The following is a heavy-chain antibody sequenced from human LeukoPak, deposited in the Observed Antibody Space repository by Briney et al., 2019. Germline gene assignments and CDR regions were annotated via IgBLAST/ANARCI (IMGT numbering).Heavy chain of an antibody. CDR3: ARRRYFDSDWDDP. CDR1: GFTFSSYG. Sequence: GGSLRLSCAASGFTFSSYGMHWVRQAPGKGLEWVAFIRYDGSNKYYADSVKGRFTISRDNSKNTLYLQMNSLRAEDTAVYYCARRRYFDSDWDDPWGQGTLVTVSS. D-gene: IGHD3-9*01. CDR2: IRYDGSNK. J-gene: IGHJ5*02. V-gene: IGHV3-30*02.